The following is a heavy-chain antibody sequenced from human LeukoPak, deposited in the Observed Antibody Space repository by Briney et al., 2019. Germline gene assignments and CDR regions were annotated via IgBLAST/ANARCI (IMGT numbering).Heavy chain of an antibody. CDR2: ISYDGSNK. V-gene: IGHV3-30-3*01. J-gene: IGHJ5*02. D-gene: IGHD1-26*01. CDR3: ARESQEWEGGFDP. Sequence: PGGSLRLSCAASGFTFSSYAMHWVRQAPGKGLEWVAVISYDGSNKYYADSVKGRFTISRDNSKNTLYLQMNSLRAKDTAVYYCARESQEWEGGFDPWGQGTLVTVSS. CDR1: GFTFSSYA.